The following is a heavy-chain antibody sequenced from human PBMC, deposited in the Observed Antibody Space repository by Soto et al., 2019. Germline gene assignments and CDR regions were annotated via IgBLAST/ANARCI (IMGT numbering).Heavy chain of an antibody. Sequence: SETLSLTCTVSGGSISTYYWHWIRQPPGKGLEWIGYIYNNGSTNYIPSLKSRVTISLDRSKKQFSLTLNSVTSADTAVSYCERSISRTGWYALWYWGQGALVTVSS. CDR1: GGSISTYY. J-gene: IGHJ4*02. V-gene: IGHV4-59*01. D-gene: IGHD6-19*01. CDR2: IYNNGST. CDR3: ERSISRTGWYALWY.